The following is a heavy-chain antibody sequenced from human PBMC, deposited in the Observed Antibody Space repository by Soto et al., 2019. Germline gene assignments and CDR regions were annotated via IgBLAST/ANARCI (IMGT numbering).Heavy chain of an antibody. Sequence: QVQLVQSGAEVKKPGSSVKVSCKASGGTFRNYAISWVRQAPGQGLEWMGGIIPIFGTTNYAQKFEGRVTISADEPTNTAYVDLSSLRSEDTAVYYCARGNRYTGDDVWGKRYGFDYWGQGTLVTVSS. D-gene: IGHD3-16*01. CDR2: IIPIFGTT. J-gene: IGHJ4*02. V-gene: IGHV1-69*12. CDR3: ARGNRYTGDDVWGKRYGFDY. CDR1: GGTFRNYA.